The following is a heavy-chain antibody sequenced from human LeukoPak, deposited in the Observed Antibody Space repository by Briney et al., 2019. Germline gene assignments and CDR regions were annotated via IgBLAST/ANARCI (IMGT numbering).Heavy chain of an antibody. Sequence: PSETLSLTCTVSGGSISSGGYYWSWIRQHPGKGLEWIGYIYCSGSTYYNPSLKSRVTISVDTSKNQFSLKLSSVTAADTAVYYCARDTKTDRDAFDIWGQGTMVTVSS. CDR2: IYCSGST. CDR3: ARDTKTDRDAFDI. J-gene: IGHJ3*02. CDR1: GGSISSGGYY. V-gene: IGHV4-31*03. D-gene: IGHD1-14*01.